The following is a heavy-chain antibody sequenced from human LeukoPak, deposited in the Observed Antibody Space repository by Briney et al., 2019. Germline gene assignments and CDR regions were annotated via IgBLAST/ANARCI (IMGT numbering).Heavy chain of an antibody. CDR3: ARARWAIGDYYYYGMDV. J-gene: IGHJ6*02. V-gene: IGHV1-69*04. CDR1: GGTFSSYA. CDR2: IIPILGIA. Sequence: GASVKVSCKASGGTFSSYAISWVRQAPGQGLEWMGRIIPILGIANYAQKFQGRVTITADKSTSTAYMELSSLRSEDTAVYYCARARWAIGDYYYYGMDVWGQGTTVTVSS. D-gene: IGHD1-26*01.